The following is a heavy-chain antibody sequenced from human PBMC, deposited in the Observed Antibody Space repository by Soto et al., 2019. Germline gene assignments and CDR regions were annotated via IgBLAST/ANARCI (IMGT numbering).Heavy chain of an antibody. CDR3: AKITYYDFWSGYYPREVYFDY. Sequence: EVQLLESGGGLVQPGGSLRLSCAASGFTFSSYAMSWVRQAPGKGLEWVSAISGSGGSTYYADSVKGRFTISRDNSKNTLYLQMNSLRAEDTAVYYCAKITYYDFWSGYYPREVYFDYWGQGTLVTVSS. CDR2: ISGSGGST. J-gene: IGHJ4*02. D-gene: IGHD3-3*01. CDR1: GFTFSSYA. V-gene: IGHV3-23*01.